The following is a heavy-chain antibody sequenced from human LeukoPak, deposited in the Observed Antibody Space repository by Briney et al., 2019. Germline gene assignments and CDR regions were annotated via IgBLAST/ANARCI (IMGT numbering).Heavy chain of an antibody. CDR2: INHSGST. CDR1: GGSFSGYY. Sequence: RASETLSLTCAVYGGSFSGYYWSWIRQPPGKGLEWIGEINHSGSTYYNPSLKSRVTISVDTSKNQFSLKLSSVTAADTAVYYCVSPGYYYDSSGRAVAFDIWGQGTMVTVSS. D-gene: IGHD3-22*01. V-gene: IGHV4-34*01. J-gene: IGHJ3*02. CDR3: VSPGYYYDSSGRAVAFDI.